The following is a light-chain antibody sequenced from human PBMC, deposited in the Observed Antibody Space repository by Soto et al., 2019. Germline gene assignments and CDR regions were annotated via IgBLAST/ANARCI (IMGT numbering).Light chain of an antibody. CDR1: SSDVGGYNY. CDR2: DVS. Sequence: QSVLTQPASVSGSPGQSITISCTGTSSDVGGYNYVSWYQHPPGKAPKLIIYDVSNRPSGVSYRFSGSKSGNTASLTISGLQPEDEADYYCSSYTTGNTRQIVFGTGTKLTVL. CDR3: SSYTTGNTRQIV. V-gene: IGLV2-14*03. J-gene: IGLJ1*01.